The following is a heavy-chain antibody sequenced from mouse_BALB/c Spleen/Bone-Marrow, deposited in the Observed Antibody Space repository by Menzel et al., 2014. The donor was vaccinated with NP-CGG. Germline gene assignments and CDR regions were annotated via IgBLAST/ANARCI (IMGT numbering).Heavy chain of an antibody. D-gene: IGHD4-1*01. Sequence: VQLQQSGAELVKPGASVKLSCTASGFNIKDTYMHWVKQRPEQGLEWIGRIDPANGNTKYDPKFQGKATITADTSSNTAYQQLSSLTSEDTAVYYCARWEYYAMDYWGQGTSVTVSS. CDR1: GFNIKDTY. CDR2: IDPANGNT. CDR3: ARWEYYAMDY. J-gene: IGHJ4*01. V-gene: IGHV14-3*02.